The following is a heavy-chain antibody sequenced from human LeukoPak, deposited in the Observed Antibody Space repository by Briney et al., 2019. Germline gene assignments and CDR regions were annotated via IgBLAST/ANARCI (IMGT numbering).Heavy chain of an antibody. CDR1: GFTFLIYA. CDR2: ISYDGSNK. V-gene: IGHV3-30-3*02. Sequence: SLRLSCAASGFTFLIYALHWVRHAPGKGLEWVAVISYDGSNKYYADSVKGRFTISSDHSKNTLYLQMNRLRGQDTAVLFWANETGNSRRYMWFDPWGQGTLVTVSS. J-gene: IGHJ5*02. CDR3: ANETGNSRRYMWFDP. D-gene: IGHD6-13*01.